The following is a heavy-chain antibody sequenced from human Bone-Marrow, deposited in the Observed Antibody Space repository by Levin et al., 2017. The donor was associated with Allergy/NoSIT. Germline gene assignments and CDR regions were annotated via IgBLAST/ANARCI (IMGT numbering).Heavy chain of an antibody. CDR1: GYTFTGYY. CDR3: ARECRGRRKPSYYYGSGTHLRNWFDP. Sequence: ASVKVSCKASGYTFTGYYMHWVRQAPGQGLEWMGRINPNSGGTNYAQKFQGRVTMTRDTSISTAYMELSRLRSDDTAVYYCARECRGRRKPSYYYGSGTHLRNWFDPWGQGTLVTVSS. J-gene: IGHJ5*02. CDR2: INPNSGGT. D-gene: IGHD3-10*01. V-gene: IGHV1-2*06.